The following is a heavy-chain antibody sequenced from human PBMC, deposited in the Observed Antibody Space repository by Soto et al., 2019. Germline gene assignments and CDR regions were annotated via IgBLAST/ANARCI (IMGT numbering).Heavy chain of an antibody. D-gene: IGHD3-22*01. V-gene: IGHV4-39*01. Sequence: PSETLSLTCTVSGGSISSSSYYWGWIRQPPGKGLEWIRSIYYSGSTYYNPSLKSRVTISVDTSKNQFSLKLSSVTAADTAVYYCARHASITMIVVVIPQFFDYWGQGTLVTVSS. CDR2: IYYSGST. CDR1: GGSISSSSYY. CDR3: ARHASITMIVVVIPQFFDY. J-gene: IGHJ4*02.